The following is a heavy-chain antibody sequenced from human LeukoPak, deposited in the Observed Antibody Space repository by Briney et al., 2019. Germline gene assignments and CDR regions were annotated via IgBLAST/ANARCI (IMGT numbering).Heavy chain of an antibody. J-gene: IGHJ4*02. CDR2: IIPIFGTA. Sequence: SVKVSCKASGGTFSSYAISWVRQAPGQGLEWMGRIIPIFGTANYAQKFQGRVTITTDESTSTAYMELSSLRSDDTAVYYCARVSVTGVAMTNFDFWGQGTLVTVS. CDR3: ARVSVTGVAMTNFDF. CDR1: GGTFSSYA. V-gene: IGHV1-69*05. D-gene: IGHD3-3*01.